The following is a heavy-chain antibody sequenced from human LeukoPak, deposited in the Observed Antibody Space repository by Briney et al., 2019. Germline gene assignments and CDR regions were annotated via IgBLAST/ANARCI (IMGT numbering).Heavy chain of an antibody. J-gene: IGHJ4*02. CDR2: IYYSGST. V-gene: IGHV4-31*03. D-gene: IGHD2-15*01. Sequence: SQTLSLTCTVSGGSISSGGYYWSWIRQHPGEGLEWIGYIYYSGSTYYNPSLKSRVTISVDTSKNQFSLKLSSVTAADTAVYYCARVTVQLGYCSGGSCLFDYWGQGTLVTVSS. CDR1: GGSISSGGYY. CDR3: ARVTVQLGYCSGGSCLFDY.